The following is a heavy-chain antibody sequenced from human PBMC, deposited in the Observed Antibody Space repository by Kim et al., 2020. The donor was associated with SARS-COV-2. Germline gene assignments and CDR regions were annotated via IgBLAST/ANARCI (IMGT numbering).Heavy chain of an antibody. Sequence: SETLSLTCTVSGGSVSSGSYYWSWIRQPPGKGLEWIGYIYYSGSTNYNPSLKSRVTISVDTSKNQFSLKLSSVTAADTAVYYCARVGYYYGSGSTNWFDPWGQGTLVTVSS. D-gene: IGHD3-10*01. V-gene: IGHV4-61*01. J-gene: IGHJ5*02. CDR1: GGSVSSGSYY. CDR3: ARVGYYYGSGSTNWFDP. CDR2: IYYSGST.